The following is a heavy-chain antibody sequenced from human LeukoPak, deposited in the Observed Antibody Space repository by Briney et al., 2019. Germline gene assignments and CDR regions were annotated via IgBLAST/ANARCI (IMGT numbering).Heavy chain of an antibody. CDR1: GYSISSSYY. D-gene: IGHD2-2*01. CDR2: IYHSGST. Sequence: SETLSLTCAVSGYSISSSYYWGWIRQPPGKGLEWIGSIYHSGSTYYNPSLKSRVTISVDTSKNQFSLKLSSVTAADTAVYYCARVKVPAAPNDAFDIWGQGTMVTVSS. J-gene: IGHJ3*02. CDR3: ARVKVPAAPNDAFDI. V-gene: IGHV4-38-2*01.